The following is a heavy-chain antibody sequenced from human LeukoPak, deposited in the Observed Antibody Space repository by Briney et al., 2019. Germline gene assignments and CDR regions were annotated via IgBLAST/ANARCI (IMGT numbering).Heavy chain of an antibody. Sequence: GGSLRLSCAASGFTVSSNYMSWVRQAPGKGLEWVSVIYSGGSTYYADSVKGRFTISRDNSKNTLYLQMNSLRAEDTAVYYCAREQQLTSWPYYYGMDVWGRGTTVTVSS. CDR3: AREQQLTSWPYYYGMDV. V-gene: IGHV3-66*01. D-gene: IGHD6-13*01. J-gene: IGHJ6*02. CDR1: GFTVSSNY. CDR2: IYSGGST.